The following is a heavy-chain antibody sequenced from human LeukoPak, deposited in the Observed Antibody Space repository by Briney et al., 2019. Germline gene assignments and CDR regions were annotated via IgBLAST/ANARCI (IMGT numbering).Heavy chain of an antibody. CDR1: GFTFSNYK. CDR2: ISSSSITT. Sequence: GGSLRLSCAASGFTFSNYKLSWVRQAPREGLEWVSYISSSSITTYYADSVKGRFTISRDNAKNSLYLQMNSLRAEDTALYYCARAEYQLHYDILTGYADYYFDLWGRGTLVTVSS. CDR3: ARAEYQLHYDILTGYADYYFDL. V-gene: IGHV3-48*01. D-gene: IGHD3-9*01. J-gene: IGHJ2*01.